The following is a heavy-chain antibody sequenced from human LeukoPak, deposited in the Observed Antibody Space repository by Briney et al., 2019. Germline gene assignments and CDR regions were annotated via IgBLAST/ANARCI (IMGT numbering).Heavy chain of an antibody. CDR2: IKQDGSEK. V-gene: IGHV3-7*01. Sequence: GGSLRLSCAASGFTFSSYWMSWVRQAPGKGLEWVANIKQDGSEKYYVDSVKGRFTISRDNAKNSLYLQMNSLRAEDTAVYYCARGGYCSGGSCRVGGGPFDYWGQGTLVTVSS. J-gene: IGHJ4*02. D-gene: IGHD2-15*01. CDR1: GFTFSSYW. CDR3: ARGGYCSGGSCRVGGGPFDY.